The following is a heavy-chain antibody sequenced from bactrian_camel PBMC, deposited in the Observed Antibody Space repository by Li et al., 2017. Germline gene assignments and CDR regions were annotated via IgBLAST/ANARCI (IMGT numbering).Heavy chain of an antibody. CDR3: TRETQWVGYHEFAEY. V-gene: IGHV3S1*01. CDR2: IDTTGSA. D-gene: IGHD5*01. Sequence: HVQLVESGGGLVQPGGSLRLSCAASGSTYSTYHMAWFRQAPGKEREGVAAIDTTGSATYTYAVQGRFTISKDNAKNTLYLQLNSLTREDSAMYYCTRETQWVGYHEFAEYWGQGTQVTVS. CDR1: GSTYSTYH. J-gene: IGHJ4*01.